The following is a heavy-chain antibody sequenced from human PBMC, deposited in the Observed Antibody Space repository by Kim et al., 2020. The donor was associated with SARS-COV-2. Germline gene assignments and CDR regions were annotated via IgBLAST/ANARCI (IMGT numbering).Heavy chain of an antibody. V-gene: IGHV3-21*01. J-gene: IGHJ6*02. CDR1: GFTFSSYS. D-gene: IGHD4-4*01. CDR3: ARYSNYYYYYGMDV. CDR2: ISSSSYI. Sequence: GGSLRLSCAASGFTFSSYSMNWVRQAPGKGLEWVSSISSSSYIYYADSVKGRFTISRDNAKNSLYLQMNSLRAEDTAVYYCARYSNYYYYYGMDVWGQGTTVTVSS.